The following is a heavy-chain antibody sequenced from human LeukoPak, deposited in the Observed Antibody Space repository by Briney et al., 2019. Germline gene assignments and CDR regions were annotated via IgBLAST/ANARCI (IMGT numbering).Heavy chain of an antibody. V-gene: IGHV3-23*01. CDR1: GFTFSSYA. CDR3: AKDSNTMIVVVIHDAFDI. Sequence: GGSLRLSCAASGFTFSSYAMSWVRQAPGKELEWVSAISGSGGSTYYADSVKGRFTTSRDNSKNTLYLQMNSLRAEDTAVYYCAKDSNTMIVVVIHDAFDIWGQGTMVTVSS. CDR2: ISGSGGST. D-gene: IGHD3-22*01. J-gene: IGHJ3*02.